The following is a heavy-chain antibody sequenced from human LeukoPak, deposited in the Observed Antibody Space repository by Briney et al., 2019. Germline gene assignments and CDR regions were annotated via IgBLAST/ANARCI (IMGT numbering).Heavy chain of an antibody. CDR1: GGTFSSYA. Sequence: ASVKVSCKASGGTFSSYAISWVRQAPGQGLGWMGRIIPIFDTANYAQKFQGRVTITTDESTSTAYMELSSLRSEDTAVYYCARDTWEMATGRIEYFDYWGQGTLVTVSS. CDR3: ARDTWEMATGRIEYFDY. CDR2: IIPIFDTA. J-gene: IGHJ4*02. V-gene: IGHV1-69*05. D-gene: IGHD5-24*01.